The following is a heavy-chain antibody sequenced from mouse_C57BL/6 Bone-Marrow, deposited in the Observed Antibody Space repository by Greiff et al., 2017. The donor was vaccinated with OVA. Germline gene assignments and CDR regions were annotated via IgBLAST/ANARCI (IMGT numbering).Heavy chain of an antibody. Sequence: EVQLVESGGGLVQPKGSLKLSCAASGFSFNTYAMNWVRQAPGKGLEWVARIRRTSNNYATYYADSVKDRFTISRDDSESMLYLQMNNLKAEDTAMYYCVCSKLLRFDYWGQGTTLTVSS. J-gene: IGHJ2*01. V-gene: IGHV10-1*01. CDR1: GFSFNTYA. CDR3: VCSKLLRFDY. D-gene: IGHD1-1*01. CDR2: IRRTSNNYAT.